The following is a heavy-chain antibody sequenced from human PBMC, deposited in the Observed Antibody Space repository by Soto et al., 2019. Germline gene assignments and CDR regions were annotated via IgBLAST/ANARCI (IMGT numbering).Heavy chain of an antibody. CDR3: TRAVAVPADFDY. CDR2: INACNGNT. V-gene: IGHV1-3*01. Sequence: ASVKVSCKASGGTFSSYAISWVRQAPGQGLEWMGWINACNGNTKYSQKFQGRVTITRDTSASTAYMELSSLRSEDTAVYYCTRAVAVPADFDYWGPGTLVTVSS. D-gene: IGHD6-19*01. J-gene: IGHJ4*02. CDR1: GGTFSSYA.